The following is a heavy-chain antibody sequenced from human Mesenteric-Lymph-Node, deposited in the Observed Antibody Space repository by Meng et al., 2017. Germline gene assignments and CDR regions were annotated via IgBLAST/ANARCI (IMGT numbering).Heavy chain of an antibody. Sequence: SETLSLTCTVSGGSISSSSYYWGWIRQPPGKGLEWIGSIYYSGSTYYNPSLKSRVTISVDTSKNQFSLKLSSVTAADTAVYYCAREDIAAAGNYYYYGMDVWGQGTTVTVSS. CDR1: GGSISSSSYY. CDR2: IYYSGST. CDR3: AREDIAAAGNYYYYGMDV. D-gene: IGHD6-13*01. V-gene: IGHV4-39*07. J-gene: IGHJ6*02.